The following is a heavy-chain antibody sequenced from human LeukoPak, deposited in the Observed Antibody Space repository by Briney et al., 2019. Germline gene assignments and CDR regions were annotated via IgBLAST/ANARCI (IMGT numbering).Heavy chain of an antibody. V-gene: IGHV3-20*04. CDR1: GFTFDDYG. CDR2: INWSGGST. Sequence: GGSLRLSCAASGFTFDDYGMSWVRQAPGKGLEWVSGINWSGGSTGYADSVKGRFTISRDNAKNSLYLQMNSLRAEDTAVYYCARDGGAGGSVWFDPWGQGTLVTVSS. J-gene: IGHJ5*02. CDR3: ARDGGAGGSVWFDP. D-gene: IGHD3-10*01.